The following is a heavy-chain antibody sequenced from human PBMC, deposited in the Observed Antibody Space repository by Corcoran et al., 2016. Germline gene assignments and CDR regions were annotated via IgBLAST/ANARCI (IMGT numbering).Heavy chain of an antibody. CDR2: IYYSGST. CDR3: ARGDYDYVWGSYRRRYYFDY. V-gene: IGHV4-59*01. D-gene: IGHD3-16*02. Sequence: QVQLQESGPGLVKPSETLSPTCTVSGGSISSYYWSWIRQPPGKGLEWIGYIYYSGSTNYNPSLKSRVTISVDTSKNQFSLKLSSETAADTAVYYCARGDYDYVWGSYRRRYYFDYWGQGTLVTVSS. CDR1: GGSISSYY. J-gene: IGHJ4*02.